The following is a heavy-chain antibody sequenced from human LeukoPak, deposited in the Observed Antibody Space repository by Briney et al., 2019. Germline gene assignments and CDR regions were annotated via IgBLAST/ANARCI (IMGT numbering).Heavy chain of an antibody. Sequence: SVKVSCKASGGTFSSYAISWVRQAPGQGLEWMGRIIPIFDSAYYAQFFQGRVTITADKSTSTAYMDLSSLTSEDTAVYYCAIERGTRIGATVDPFEYWGQGTLVTVSS. V-gene: IGHV1-69*06. CDR3: AIERGTRIGATVDPFEY. CDR1: GGTFSSYA. D-gene: IGHD6-13*01. CDR2: IIPIFDSA. J-gene: IGHJ4*02.